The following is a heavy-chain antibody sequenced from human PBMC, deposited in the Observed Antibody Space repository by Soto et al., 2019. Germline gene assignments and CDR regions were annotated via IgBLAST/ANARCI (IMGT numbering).Heavy chain of an antibody. Sequence: ASVKVSCKASGYTFTSYYMHWVRQAPGQGLEWMGIINPSGGSTSYAQKFQGRVTMTRDTSTSTVYMELSSLRSEDTAVYYCARDAADTAMVSLFYFDYWGQGTQVTVSS. D-gene: IGHD5-18*01. CDR2: INPSGGST. V-gene: IGHV1-46*01. J-gene: IGHJ4*02. CDR3: ARDAADTAMVSLFYFDY. CDR1: GYTFTSYY.